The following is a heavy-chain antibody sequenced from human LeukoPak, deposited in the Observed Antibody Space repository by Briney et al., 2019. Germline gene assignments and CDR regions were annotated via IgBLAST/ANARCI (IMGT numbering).Heavy chain of an antibody. D-gene: IGHD3-3*01. CDR1: GFTFSSYE. Sequence: PGGSLRLSCAASGFTFSSYEMNWVRQAPGKGLEWVSYISSSGSTIYYADSVKGRSTISRDNAKNSLYLQMNSLRAEDTAVYYCAREDFWSGLFYMDVWGKGTTVTVSS. J-gene: IGHJ6*03. CDR2: ISSSGSTI. CDR3: AREDFWSGLFYMDV. V-gene: IGHV3-48*03.